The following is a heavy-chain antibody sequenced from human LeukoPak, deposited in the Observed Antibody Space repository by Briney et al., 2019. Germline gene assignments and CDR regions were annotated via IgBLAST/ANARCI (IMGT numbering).Heavy chain of an antibody. J-gene: IGHJ5*02. D-gene: IGHD2-2*01. CDR1: GGSFSGYY. V-gene: IGHV4-34*01. Sequence: PSETLSLTCAVYGGSFSGYYWSWIRQPPGNGLEWIGEINHSGSTNYNPSLKSRVTISVDTSKNQFSLKLSSVTAADTAVYYCARGPVVYCSSTSCMYNWFDPWGQGTLVTVSS. CDR3: ARGPVVYCSSTSCMYNWFDP. CDR2: INHSGST.